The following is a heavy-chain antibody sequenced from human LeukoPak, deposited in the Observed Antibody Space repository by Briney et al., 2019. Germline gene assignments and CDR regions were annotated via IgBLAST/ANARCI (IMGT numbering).Heavy chain of an antibody. CDR2: ISGSGGST. V-gene: IGHV3-23*01. D-gene: IGHD5-18*01. CDR3: AKAGIIQLWSSLDY. Sequence: PGGSLRLSCAASGFTFSSYAMSWVRQAPGKGLEWVSAISGSGGSTYYADSVKGRFTISRDNSKNTLYLQMNSPRAEDTAVYYCAKAGIIQLWSSLDYWGQGTLVTVSS. CDR1: GFTFSSYA. J-gene: IGHJ4*02.